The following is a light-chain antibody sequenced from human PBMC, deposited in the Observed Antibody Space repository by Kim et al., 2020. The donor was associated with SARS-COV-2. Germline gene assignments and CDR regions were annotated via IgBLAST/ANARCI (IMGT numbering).Light chain of an antibody. CDR3: QQYGSPYT. Sequence: EIVLTQSPGTLSLSPGERATLSCRASQSVSRTYFAWYQQKPGQAPRLLIYGASSRATGIPDRFSGSGSVTDFTLTISRLEPEDFAVYYCQQYGSPYTFGQGTKLEI. J-gene: IGKJ2*01. V-gene: IGKV3-20*01. CDR1: QSVSRTY. CDR2: GAS.